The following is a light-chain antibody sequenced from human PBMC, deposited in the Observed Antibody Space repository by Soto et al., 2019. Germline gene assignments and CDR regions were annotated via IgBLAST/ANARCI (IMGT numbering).Light chain of an antibody. CDR2: KAS. CDR1: QSISMW. CDR3: QQYNSYSWT. J-gene: IGKJ1*01. V-gene: IGKV1-5*03. Sequence: DIPISQAPSTLSASLGDRLTITCRASQSISMWLAWYQQKPGKAPKLLIYKASSLESGVPSRFSGSGSGTEFTLTISSLQPDDFATYYCQQYNSYSWTFGQGSKVDIK.